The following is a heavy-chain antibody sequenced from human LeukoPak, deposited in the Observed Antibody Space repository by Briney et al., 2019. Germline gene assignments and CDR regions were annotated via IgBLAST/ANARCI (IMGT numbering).Heavy chain of an antibody. CDR1: GGSISSYY. J-gene: IGHJ4*02. Sequence: SETLSLACTVSGGSISSYYWSWIRQPPGKGLEWIGYIYYSRSTNYNPSLKSRVTISVDTSKNQFSLKLSSVTAADTAVYYCARLLWFGEYYFDYWGQGTLVTVSS. D-gene: IGHD3-10*01. CDR3: ARLLWFGEYYFDY. V-gene: IGHV4-59*01. CDR2: IYYSRST.